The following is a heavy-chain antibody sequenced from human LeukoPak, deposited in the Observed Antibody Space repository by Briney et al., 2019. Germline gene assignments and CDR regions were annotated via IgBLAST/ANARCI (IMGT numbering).Heavy chain of an antibody. J-gene: IGHJ6*03. CDR3: ARTLDNGNYYFYMDV. CDR1: GFIVSNNY. Sequence: GGSLRLSCAASGFIVSNNYMTWVRQPPGKGLEWVSLIYTGAVTYYADPVRGRLTISRDNSKNLLYLQMNSLRVEDTAVYYCARTLDNGNYYFYMDVWGKGTTATVSS. V-gene: IGHV3-53*01. D-gene: IGHD2-2*03. CDR2: IYTGAVT.